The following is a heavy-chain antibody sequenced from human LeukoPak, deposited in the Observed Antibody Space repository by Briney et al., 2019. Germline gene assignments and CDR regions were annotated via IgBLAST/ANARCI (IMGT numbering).Heavy chain of an antibody. CDR2: IRYDGSNK. CDR1: GFTFSSYG. CDR3: AKKHMVRGVITPNDY. V-gene: IGHV3-30*02. D-gene: IGHD3-10*01. J-gene: IGHJ4*02. Sequence: GGSLRLSCAASGFTFSSYGMHWVRQAPGKGLEWVAFIRYDGSNKYYADSVKGRFTISRDNSKNTLYLQMNSLRAEDTAVYYCAKKHMVRGVITPNDYWGQGTLVTVSS.